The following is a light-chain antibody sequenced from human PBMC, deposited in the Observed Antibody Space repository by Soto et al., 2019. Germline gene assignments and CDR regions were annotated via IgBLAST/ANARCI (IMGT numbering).Light chain of an antibody. CDR3: HQDKSLPMT. CDR1: QGISSN. J-gene: IGKJ5*01. V-gene: IGKV1-9*01. CDR2: AAS. Sequence: IELTQSPSSLSVSPGDRVTITCRASQGISSNLAWYQQKLGKAPKLLIYAASTLDSGFPSRFSGSGSGTDFTLTISSLQPEDFATYYCHQDKSLPMTFGQGTQVEIK.